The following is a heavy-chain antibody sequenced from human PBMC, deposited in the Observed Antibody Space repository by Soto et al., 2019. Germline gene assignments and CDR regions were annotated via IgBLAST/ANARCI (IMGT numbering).Heavy chain of an antibody. CDR2: MNSDGSTT. Sequence: PGGSLRLSCAVSGFTFANHWMHWVRQAPGKGLEWVSRMNSDGSTTDYADSVKGRFTVSRDNAKNTLYLQMNSLRAEDTAVYYCATAEVDYWGPGTLVTLSS. V-gene: IGHV3-74*01. CDR1: GFTFANHW. CDR3: ATAEVDY. J-gene: IGHJ4*02.